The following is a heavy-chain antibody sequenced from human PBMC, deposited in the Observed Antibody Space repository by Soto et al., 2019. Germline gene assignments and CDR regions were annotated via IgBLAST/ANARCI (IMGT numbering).Heavy chain of an antibody. Sequence: GGSLRLSCAASGFTFTRYSMNWVRQAPGKGLEWVSSISSTTNYIYYGDSMKSRFTISRDNAKNSLYLEMNGLRAEDTAVYYCARESEDLTSNFDYWGQGTLVTVSS. V-gene: IGHV3-21*06. CDR2: ISSTTNYI. CDR1: GFTFTRYS. J-gene: IGHJ4*02. CDR3: ARESEDLTSNFDY.